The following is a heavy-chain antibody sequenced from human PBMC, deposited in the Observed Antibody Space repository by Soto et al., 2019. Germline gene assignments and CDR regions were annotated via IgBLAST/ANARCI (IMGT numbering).Heavy chain of an antibody. J-gene: IGHJ6*02. CDR2: ISGSGGST. CDR1: GFTFSSYA. CDR3: AANRGYNYYYGMDV. D-gene: IGHD3-22*01. Sequence: GGSLXLSCAASGFTFSSYAMSWVRQAPGKGLEWVSAISGSGGSTYYADSVKGRFTISRDNSKNTLYLQMNSLRAEDTAVYYCAANRGYNYYYGMDVWGQGTTVTVSS. V-gene: IGHV3-23*01.